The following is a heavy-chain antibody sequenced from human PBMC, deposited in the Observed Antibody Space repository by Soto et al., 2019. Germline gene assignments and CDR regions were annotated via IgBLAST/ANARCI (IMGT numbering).Heavy chain of an antibody. J-gene: IGHJ2*01. CDR2: ISYDGRNK. CDR1: GFTFSSYA. CDR3: ARAPTTVVTTYYFDL. D-gene: IGHD4-17*01. Sequence: QVQLVESGGGVVQPGRSLRLSCAASGFTFSSYAMHWVRQAPGKVLEWVAVISYDGRNKYYADCVKGRFTISRDNSKTTLYLQMNSLRAEDTAVYYCARAPTTVVTTYYFDLWGRGTLVTVSS. V-gene: IGHV3-30*16.